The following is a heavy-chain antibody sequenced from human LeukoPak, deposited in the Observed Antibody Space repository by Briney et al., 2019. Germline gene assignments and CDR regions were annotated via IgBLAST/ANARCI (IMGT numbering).Heavy chain of an antibody. D-gene: IGHD3-22*01. CDR2: ISDSGGRT. J-gene: IGHJ4*02. Sequence: GGSLRLSCAVSGITLSNYGMSWVRQAPGKGLEWVAGISDSGGRTNYADSVKGRFTISRDNPKNTLYLQLNSLRAEDTAVYFCAKRGVVIRVILVGFHKEAYYFDSWGQGALVTVSS. V-gene: IGHV3-23*01. CDR1: GITLSNYG. CDR3: AKRGVVIRVILVGFHKEAYYFDS.